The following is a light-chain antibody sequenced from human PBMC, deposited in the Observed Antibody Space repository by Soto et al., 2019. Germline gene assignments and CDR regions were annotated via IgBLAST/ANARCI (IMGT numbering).Light chain of an antibody. CDR1: QDVSNY. CDR2: DAS. V-gene: IGKV1-33*01. CDR3: QQYDNLPLT. J-gene: IGKJ4*01. Sequence: TQSPGTLSASVGDRVTITCQASQDVSNYLNWYQQKPGKAPKLLIYDASNLETGVPSRFSGSGSGTDFTFTISSLQPEDIATYYCQQYDNLPLTFGGGTKVDIK.